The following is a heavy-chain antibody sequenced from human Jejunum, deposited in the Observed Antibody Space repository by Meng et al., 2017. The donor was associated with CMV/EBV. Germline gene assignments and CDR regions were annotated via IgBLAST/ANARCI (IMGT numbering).Heavy chain of an antibody. J-gene: IGHJ4*02. CDR3: ARDRTSVVSPAALLF. CDR2: ISYDGGNT. V-gene: IGHV3-30-3*01. D-gene: IGHD2-2*01. Sequence: VFIFRLYPMNWVRQAPGKGLEWVAVISYDGGNTYYADSVKDRFTISRDNSNNTLFLQMNNLRPEDTAVYYCARDRTSVVSPAALLFWGQGTLVTVSS. CDR1: VFIFRLYP.